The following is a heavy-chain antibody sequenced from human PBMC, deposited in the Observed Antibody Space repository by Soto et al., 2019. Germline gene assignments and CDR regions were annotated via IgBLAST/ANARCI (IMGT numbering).Heavy chain of an antibody. Sequence: QVQLVESGGGVVQPGRSLRLSCAASGFTFSSYAMHWVRQAPGKGLEWVAVISYDGSNKYYADSVKGRFTISRDNSKNTVYLQMNSLRAEDTAVYYCARNYLDYGDYVPWFDPWGQGTLVTVSS. CDR1: GFTFSSYA. J-gene: IGHJ5*02. CDR3: ARNYLDYGDYVPWFDP. CDR2: ISYDGSNK. V-gene: IGHV3-30-3*01. D-gene: IGHD4-17*01.